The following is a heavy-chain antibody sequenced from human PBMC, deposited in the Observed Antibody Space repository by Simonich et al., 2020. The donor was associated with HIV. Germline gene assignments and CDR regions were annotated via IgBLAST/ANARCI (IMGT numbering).Heavy chain of an antibody. J-gene: IGHJ4*02. D-gene: IGHD3-10*01. Sequence: QVHLQQWGAGLLKPSETLSLTCAVYGGSFSGYYWNWIRQPPGKVLEWIGYIYYSGTTNYTPSLKSRVTISVDTSKNQFSLKLSSVTAADTAVYYCARHRPYYYGSGPLLDYWGQGTLVTVSS. CDR3: ARHRPYYYGSGPLLDY. CDR2: IYYSGTT. CDR1: GGSFSGYY. V-gene: IGHV4-34*11.